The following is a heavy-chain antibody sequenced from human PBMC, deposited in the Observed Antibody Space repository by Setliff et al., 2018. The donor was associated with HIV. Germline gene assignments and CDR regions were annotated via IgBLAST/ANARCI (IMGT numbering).Heavy chain of an antibody. Sequence: SETLSLTCAVYGGSFSAYYWSWIRRPPGKGLEWIGEINHSGSTNYNPSLKSRVTISVDTSKNQFSLKLSSVTAADTAVYYCARHDSGGYYSLDYWGQGTLVTVSS. CDR2: INHSGST. V-gene: IGHV4-34*01. CDR1: GGSFSAYY. J-gene: IGHJ4*02. D-gene: IGHD3-22*01. CDR3: ARHDSGGYYSLDY.